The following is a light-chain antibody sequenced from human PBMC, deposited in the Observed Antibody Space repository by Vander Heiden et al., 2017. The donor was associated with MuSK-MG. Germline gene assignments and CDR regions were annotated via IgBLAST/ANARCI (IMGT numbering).Light chain of an antibody. CDR3: QQDDSTPRT. CDR2: WAS. CDR1: QSVLYSSSNKNY. Sequence: DIVMTQSPDSLAVSLGERATINCKSSQSVLYSSSNKNYLAWYQQKPGQPPKLLIYWASTRESGVPDRFSGSGSGTDFTLTISSLQAEDVAVYYCQQDDSTPRTFGQGTKVQIK. V-gene: IGKV4-1*01. J-gene: IGKJ1*01.